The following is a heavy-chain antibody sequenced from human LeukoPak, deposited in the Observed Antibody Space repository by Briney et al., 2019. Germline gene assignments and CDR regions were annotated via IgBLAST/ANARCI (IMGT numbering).Heavy chain of an antibody. CDR3: AREESYYFDY. V-gene: IGHV3-30-3*01. CDR1: GFTFSSYA. Sequence: GGSLRLSCAASGFTFSSYAMHWVRQAPGKGLEWVAVISYDGSNKYYADSVRGRFTISRDNSKNTLYLQMNSLRAEDTAVYYCAREESYYFDYWGQGTLVTVSS. D-gene: IGHD2/OR15-2a*01. J-gene: IGHJ4*02. CDR2: ISYDGSNK.